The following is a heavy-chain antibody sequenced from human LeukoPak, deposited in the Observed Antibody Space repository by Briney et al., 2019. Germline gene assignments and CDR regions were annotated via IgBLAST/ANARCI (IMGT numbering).Heavy chain of an antibody. J-gene: IGHJ6*03. D-gene: IGHD4-11*01. CDR3: ARERYSPYYYYYYMDV. CDR1: GGSISRHY. V-gene: IGHV4-59*11. Sequence: PSETLSLTCTVSGGSISRHYWSWIRQPPGKGLEWIGYIYYSGSTNYNPSLKSRVTISVDTSKNQFSLKLSSVTAADTAVYYCARERYSPYYYYYYMDVWGKGTTVTVSS. CDR2: IYYSGST.